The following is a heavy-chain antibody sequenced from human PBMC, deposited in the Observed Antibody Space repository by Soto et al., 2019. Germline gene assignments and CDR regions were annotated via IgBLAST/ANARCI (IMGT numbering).Heavy chain of an antibody. CDR1: GYYFTDEH. Sequence: APVKASCRTPGYYFTDEHMHWVRKAPGHFLEWMGWISPYNGDTNYAQKLQGRVTMTTDTSTSTAYMELRSLRSDDTAVYYCSRDIAVAGTYNYYYGMDGWGQGPTVTIS. J-gene: IGHJ6*02. CDR3: SRDIAVAGTYNYYYGMDG. V-gene: IGHV1-18*01. D-gene: IGHD6-19*01. CDR2: ISPYNGDT.